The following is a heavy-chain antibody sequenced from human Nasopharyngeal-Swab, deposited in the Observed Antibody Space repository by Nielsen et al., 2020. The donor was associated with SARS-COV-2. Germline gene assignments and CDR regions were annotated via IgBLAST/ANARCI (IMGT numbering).Heavy chain of an antibody. CDR3: ARGLGTDGLLYYYYYGMDV. Sequence: SETLSLTCTVSGGSISSYYWSWIRQPPGKGLEWIGYIYYSGSTNYHPSLKSRVTISVDTSKNQFSLKLSSVTAADTAVYYCARGLGTDGLLYYYYYGMDVWGQGTTVTVSS. CDR2: IYYSGST. V-gene: IGHV4-59*08. D-gene: IGHD3-16*01. CDR1: GGSISSYY. J-gene: IGHJ6*02.